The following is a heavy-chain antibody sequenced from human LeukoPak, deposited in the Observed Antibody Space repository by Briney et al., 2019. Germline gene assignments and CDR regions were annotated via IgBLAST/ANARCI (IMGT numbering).Heavy chain of an antibody. V-gene: IGHV3-11*01. CDR2: ISSSGSTI. J-gene: IGHJ3*02. CDR1: GFTVITND. D-gene: IGHD6-6*01. CDR3: ARGGVQDAFDI. Sequence: PGRSLRLSCAASGFTVITNDMTWVPQAPGKGLEWVSYISSSGSTIYYAVSVKGRFTISRDNAKNSLYLQMNSLRAEDTTVYYCARGGVQDAFDIWGQGTMVTVSS.